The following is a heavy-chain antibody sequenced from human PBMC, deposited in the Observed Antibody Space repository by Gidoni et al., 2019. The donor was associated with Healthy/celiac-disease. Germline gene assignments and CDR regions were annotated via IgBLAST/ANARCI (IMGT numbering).Heavy chain of an antibody. CDR3: AREGADSGNYPHFDY. CDR2: IFHSGST. J-gene: IGHJ4*02. D-gene: IGHD4-4*01. Sequence: VQLQASGPGLVKPSGTLSLTCAVSGGSISRSNWWSWVRQPPGKGLEWIGDIFHSGSTNYNPSLKSRVTISVDKSKNQFSLKLSSVTAADTAVYYCAREGADSGNYPHFDYWGQGTLVTVSS. V-gene: IGHV4-4*02. CDR1: GGSISRSNW.